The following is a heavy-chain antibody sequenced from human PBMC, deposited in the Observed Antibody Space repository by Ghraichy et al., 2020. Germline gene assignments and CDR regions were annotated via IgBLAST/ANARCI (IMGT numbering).Heavy chain of an antibody. V-gene: IGHV6-1*01. CDR3: AREVAVAGTLDS. CDR1: GDSVSSDSAA. CDR2: TYCRSKCYN. D-gene: IGHD6-19*01. Sequence: SQTLSLTCVISGDSVSSDSAAWNWIRQSPSGGLQWLGRTYCRSKCYNDYAVSVRSRVTIIPETSKNQFSLQLNSVTPEDTAVYFCAREVAVAGTLDSWGQGTLVTVSS. J-gene: IGHJ4*02.